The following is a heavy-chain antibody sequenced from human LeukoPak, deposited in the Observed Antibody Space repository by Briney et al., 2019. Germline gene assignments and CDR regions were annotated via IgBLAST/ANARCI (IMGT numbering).Heavy chain of an antibody. V-gene: IGHV3-11*01. D-gene: IGHD3-10*01. CDR1: GFTFSDYY. CDR3: ATEYLPTSIFTRGFDH. J-gene: IGHJ4*02. CDR2: ISSSGSTI. Sequence: PGGSLRLSCAASGFTFSDYYMSWIRQAPGKGLEWVSYISSSGSTIYYADSVKGRFTISRDNAKNSLYLQMNSLRVADTATYYCATEYLPTSIFTRGFDHWGQGTLATVSS.